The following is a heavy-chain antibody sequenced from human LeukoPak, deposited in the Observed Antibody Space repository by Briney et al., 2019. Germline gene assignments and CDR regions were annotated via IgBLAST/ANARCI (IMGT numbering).Heavy chain of an antibody. J-gene: IGHJ3*02. D-gene: IGHD3-3*01. CDR3: ARDEVLEWSPAFDI. CDR1: GFTFSSYS. V-gene: IGHV3-21*01. CDR2: ISSSSSYI. Sequence: GGSLRLSCAASGFTFSSYSMNWVRQAPGKGLEWVSSISSSSSYIYYADSVKGRFTISRDNAKNSLYLQMNSLGDEDTAVYYCARDEVLEWSPAFDIWGQGTMVTVSS.